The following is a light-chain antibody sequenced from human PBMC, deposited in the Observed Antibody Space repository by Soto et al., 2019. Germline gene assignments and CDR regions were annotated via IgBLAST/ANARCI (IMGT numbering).Light chain of an antibody. CDR1: SSNIGAGYD. CDR2: GNS. V-gene: IGLV1-40*01. CDR3: QSYDSSLSGSNVV. Sequence: QAVVTQPPSVSGAPGQRVTTSCTGSSSNIGAGYDVHWYQQLPGTAPKLLIYGNSNRPSGVPDRFSGSKSGTSASLAITGLQAEDEADYYCQSYDSSLSGSNVVFGGGTKLTVL. J-gene: IGLJ2*01.